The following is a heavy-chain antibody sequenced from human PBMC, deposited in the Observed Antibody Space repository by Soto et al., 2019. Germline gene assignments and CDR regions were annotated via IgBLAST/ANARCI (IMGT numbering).Heavy chain of an antibody. CDR2: VFFSGST. D-gene: IGHD4-17*01. V-gene: IGHV4-31*03. CDR3: AGQRSYGDPMDY. CDR1: GRSITTDGYY. Sequence: SETLSLTCSVSGRSITTDGYYWSWVRQHPGKALEWIGFVFFSGSTYYNPSLKSRVAMSLDRSKNQFSLELTSLTAADTGVYYCAGQRSYGDPMDYWGRGTLVTVS. J-gene: IGHJ4*02.